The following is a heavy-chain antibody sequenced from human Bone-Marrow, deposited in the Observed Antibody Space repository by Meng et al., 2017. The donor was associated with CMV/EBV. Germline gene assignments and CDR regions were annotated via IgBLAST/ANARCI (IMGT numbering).Heavy chain of an antibody. CDR3: GRAGDLGIRH. CDR1: GYTFTGYY. J-gene: IGHJ4*02. D-gene: IGHD2-21*01. CDR2: INPNSGGT. Sequence: ASVKVSCKASGYTFTGYYMHWVRQAPGQGLEWMGWINPNSGGTNYAQKFQGRVTMTRDTSISTAYMELRSLTSDDTAVYYCGRAGDLGIRHWGQGTLVTVSS. V-gene: IGHV1-2*02.